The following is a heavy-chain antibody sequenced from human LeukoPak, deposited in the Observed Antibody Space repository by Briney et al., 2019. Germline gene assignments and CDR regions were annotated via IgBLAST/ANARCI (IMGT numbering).Heavy chain of an antibody. V-gene: IGHV3-23*01. J-gene: IGHJ4*02. CDR2: ISGSGYNT. CDR3: ATAGNYRFDY. CDR1: GFTFSSYA. D-gene: IGHD1-7*01. Sequence: PGGSLRLSCAASGFTFSSYAMSWVRQVPGKGLEWVSSISGSGYNTYDADSVRGRFTVSRDNSKNTLYLQMNSLRAEDTAVYYCATAGNYRFDYWGQGTLVTVSS.